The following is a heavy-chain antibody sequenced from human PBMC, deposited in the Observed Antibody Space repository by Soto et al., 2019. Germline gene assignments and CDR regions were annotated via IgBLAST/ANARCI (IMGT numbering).Heavy chain of an antibody. CDR1: GYTFTNYW. J-gene: IGHJ4*02. D-gene: IGHD3-16*01. Sequence: GESLKISCKAIGYTFTNYWIGWVRQTPGKGLEWMGIIFPGDSDTRYNTSFEGQVTVSADESISTAYLQWNTLKASDTAMYYCLRPNFGALTHFAFWGQGTPVTVSS. CDR3: LRPNFGALTHFAF. CDR2: IFPGDSDT. V-gene: IGHV5-51*01.